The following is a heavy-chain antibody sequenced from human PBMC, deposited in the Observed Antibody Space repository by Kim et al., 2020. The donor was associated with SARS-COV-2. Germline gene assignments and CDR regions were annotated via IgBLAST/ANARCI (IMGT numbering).Heavy chain of an antibody. Sequence: SETLSLTCTVSGGSISSYYWSWIRQPPGKGLEWIGYIYYSGSTNYNPSLKSRVTISVDTSKNQFSLKLSSVTAADTAVYYCARHHRGGYLSVKNWFDPWGQGTLVTVSS. D-gene: IGHD2-15*01. CDR1: GGSISSYY. J-gene: IGHJ5*02. CDR2: IYYSGST. CDR3: ARHHRGGYLSVKNWFDP. V-gene: IGHV4-59*08.